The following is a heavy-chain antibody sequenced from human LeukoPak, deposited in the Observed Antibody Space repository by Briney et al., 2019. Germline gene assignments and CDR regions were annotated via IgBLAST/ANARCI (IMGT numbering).Heavy chain of an antibody. Sequence: PSETLSLTCTVSGGSISSSSYYWGWIRQPPGKGLEWIGEINHSGSTNYNPSLKSRVTISVDTSKNQFSLKLSSVTAADTAVYXXXXXVRTTTYYYYYYMDVWGKGTTVTVSS. D-gene: IGHD1-26*01. J-gene: IGHJ6*03. CDR1: GGSISSSSYY. V-gene: IGHV4-39*07. CDR2: INHSGST. CDR3: XXXVRTTTYYYYYYMDV.